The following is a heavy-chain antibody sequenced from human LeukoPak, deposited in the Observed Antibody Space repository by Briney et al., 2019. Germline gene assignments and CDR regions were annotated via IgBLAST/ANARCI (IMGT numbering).Heavy chain of an antibody. V-gene: IGHV3-23*01. D-gene: IGHD2-15*01. CDR2: ISGSGESS. J-gene: IGHJ6*03. CDR1: GFTFSTFA. Sequence: TGGSLRLSCAASGFTFSTFAINWVRQAPGKGLEWVSAISGSGESSYYADSVKGRFTISRDNSKNTLYLQMNSLRAEDTAVYYCAKGSGGSCYFSMDVWGKGITVTVSS. CDR3: AKGSGGSCYFSMDV.